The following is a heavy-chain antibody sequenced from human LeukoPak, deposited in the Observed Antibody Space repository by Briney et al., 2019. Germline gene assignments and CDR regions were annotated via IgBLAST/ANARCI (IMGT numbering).Heavy chain of an antibody. CDR3: ARMHVIAAAEYYYYYGMDV. J-gene: IGHJ6*04. CDR1: GFTFSSYE. V-gene: IGHV3-48*03. D-gene: IGHD6-13*01. Sequence: GGSLRLSCAASGFTFSSYEMNWVRQAPGKGLEWVSYISDSGSTIYYADSVKGQFTISRDIAKNTLYLQMNSLRAEDTAVYYCARMHVIAAAEYYYYYGMDVWGKGTTVTVSS. CDR2: ISDSGSTI.